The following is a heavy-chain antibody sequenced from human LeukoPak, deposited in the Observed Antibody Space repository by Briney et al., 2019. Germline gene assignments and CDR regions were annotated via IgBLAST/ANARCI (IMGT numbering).Heavy chain of an antibody. D-gene: IGHD3-22*01. CDR3: ARGVDSSGLRLFDY. Sequence: KPSETLSLTCAVYGGSFSGYYWSWLRQPPGKGLEWIGEINHSGSTNYNPSLKSRVTISVDTSKNQFSLKLSSVTAADTAVYYCARGVDSSGLRLFDYWGQGTLVTVSS. CDR2: INHSGST. CDR1: GGSFSGYY. V-gene: IGHV4-34*01. J-gene: IGHJ4*02.